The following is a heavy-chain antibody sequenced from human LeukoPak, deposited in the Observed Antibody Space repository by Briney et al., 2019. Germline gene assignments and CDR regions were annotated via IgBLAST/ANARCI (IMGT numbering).Heavy chain of an antibody. CDR1: GFTFDDYA. Sequence: PGGSLRLSCAASGFTFDDYAMHWVRQAPGKGLEWVSGISWNSGSIGYADSVKGRFTISRDNAKNSLYLQMNSLRAEDMALYYCATYSYNNAREFQYWGQGTLVTVSS. J-gene: IGHJ1*01. CDR3: ATYSYNNAREFQY. V-gene: IGHV3-9*03. CDR2: ISWNSGSI. D-gene: IGHD3-10*01.